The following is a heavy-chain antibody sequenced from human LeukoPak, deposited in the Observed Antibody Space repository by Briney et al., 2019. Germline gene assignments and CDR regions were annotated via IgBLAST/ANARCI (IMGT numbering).Heavy chain of an antibody. CDR2: ITSSGNTK. D-gene: IGHD3-3*01. J-gene: IGHJ6*02. Sequence: GGSLRLSCAASGFTFSTYEMNWVRQAPGKGLEWISYITSSGNTKYYADSVKGRFTISRDNARNSLSLQMNSLRAGDTALYYWARSLYSSRSEWFYYNGLDVWGQGTTVTVSS. CDR3: ARSLYSSRSEWFYYNGLDV. CDR1: GFTFSTYE. V-gene: IGHV3-48*03.